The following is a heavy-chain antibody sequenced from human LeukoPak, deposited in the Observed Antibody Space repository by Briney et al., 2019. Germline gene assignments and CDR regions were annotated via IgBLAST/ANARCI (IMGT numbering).Heavy chain of an antibody. V-gene: IGHV3-48*03. CDR3: ARAALWFHY. CDR1: GFTFSSYA. CDR2: ISSSGSTI. Sequence: GGSLRLSCAASGFTFSSYAMHWVRQAPGKGLEWVSYISSSGSTIYYADSVKGRFTISGDNAKNSLYLQMNSLRAEDTAVYYCARAALWFHYWGQGTLVTVSS. D-gene: IGHD3-10*01. J-gene: IGHJ4*02.